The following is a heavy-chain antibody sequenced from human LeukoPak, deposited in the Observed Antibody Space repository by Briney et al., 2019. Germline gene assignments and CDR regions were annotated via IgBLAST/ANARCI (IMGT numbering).Heavy chain of an antibody. CDR1: GFSVSDYA. CDR2: MIDIGPNT. CDR3: AGRLSLRFDAFAV. J-gene: IGHJ3*01. Sequence: GGPLRLSCTASGFSVSDYATTGIPQSPGKALEGGSCMIDIGPNTYYADSVEGRFTISRDTSKNTLFLQMNSLRAEDTALYYCAGRLSLRFDAFAVWGPGTVVTVSS. D-gene: IGHD2-21*02. V-gene: IGHV3-23*01.